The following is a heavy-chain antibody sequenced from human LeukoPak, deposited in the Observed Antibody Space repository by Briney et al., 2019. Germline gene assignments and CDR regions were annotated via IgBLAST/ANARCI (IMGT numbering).Heavy chain of an antibody. V-gene: IGHV4-34*01. CDR1: GGSFSGYY. J-gene: IGHJ6*02. CDR2: INHSGST. D-gene: IGHD6-13*01. CDR3: ARGRRNSSSWTQYYYYGMDV. Sequence: SETLSLTCAVYGGSFSGYYWSWIRQPPGKGLEWIGEINHSGSTNYNPSLKSRVTISVDTSKNQFSLKLSSVTAADTAVYYCARGRRNSSSWTQYYYYGMDVWGQGTTVTVYS.